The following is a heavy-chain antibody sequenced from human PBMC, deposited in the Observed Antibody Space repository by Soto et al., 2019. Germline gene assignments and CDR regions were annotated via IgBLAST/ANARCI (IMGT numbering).Heavy chain of an antibody. CDR2: ISNSGST. J-gene: IGHJ4*02. CDR3: ATESGSTYGYFDH. V-gene: IGHV4-30-4*01. CDR1: GGSVTSDEDY. Sequence: PSETLSLTCTVSGGSVTSDEDYFSCIGQSPGKGLEWIGYISNSGSTGYNPSLKTRLSMSVDRSKNQFTLRLTSVTAADTAVYFCATESGSTYGYFDHWGQGTQVTVSS. D-gene: IGHD5-18*01.